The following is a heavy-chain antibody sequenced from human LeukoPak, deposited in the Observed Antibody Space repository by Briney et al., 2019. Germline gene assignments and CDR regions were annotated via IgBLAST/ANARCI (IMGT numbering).Heavy chain of an antibody. CDR3: ARGLRYDYVWGSYLPPYYFDY. CDR2: IYYSGNT. Sequence: SETLSLTCTVSGGSVSSGSDYWSWIRQPPGKGLEWIGYIYYSGNTNYNPSLKSRVTISVDTSKNQFSLKLSSVTAADTAVYYCARGLRYDYVWGSYLPPYYFDYWGQGTLVTVSS. D-gene: IGHD3-16*02. J-gene: IGHJ4*02. V-gene: IGHV4-61*01. CDR1: GGSVSSGSDY.